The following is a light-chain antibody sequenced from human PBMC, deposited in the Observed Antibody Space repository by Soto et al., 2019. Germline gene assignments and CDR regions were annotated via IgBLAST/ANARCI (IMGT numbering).Light chain of an antibody. V-gene: IGLV2-14*01. CDR2: EVS. CDR1: SSDVGAYNY. J-gene: IGLJ3*02. Sequence: QSVLTQPASVSGSPGQSITISCTGTSSDVGAYNYVSWYQQHPGKAPKLMIYEVSNRPSGVSDRFSGSRSGNTASLTISGLQAEDESDYYCISYTSSSTWAFGGGTKLTVL. CDR3: ISYTSSSTWA.